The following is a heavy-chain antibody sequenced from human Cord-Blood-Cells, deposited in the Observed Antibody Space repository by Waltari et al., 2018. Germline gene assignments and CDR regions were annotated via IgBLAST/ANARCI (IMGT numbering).Heavy chain of an antibody. D-gene: IGHD3-16*01. CDR1: GGSISSHY. V-gene: IGHV4-59*11. CDR3: ASDFGLAGAFDI. J-gene: IGHJ3*02. CDR2: IYYSGST. Sequence: QVQLQESGPGLVKPSETLSLTCTVSGGSISSHYWSWIRQPPGKGLESIGYIYYSGSTHPHPSLRSRVTISVDTSKNQFSLKLSSMTAADTAVYYCASDFGLAGAFDIWGQGTMVTVSS.